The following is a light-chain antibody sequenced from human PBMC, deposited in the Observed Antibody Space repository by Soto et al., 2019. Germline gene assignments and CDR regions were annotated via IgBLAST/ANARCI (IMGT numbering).Light chain of an antibody. CDR2: AAS. Sequence: DIQMTQSPSSLSASLWDRVTVTCLASQSISSYLNWYQQKPGKAPKLLIYAASSLQSGVPSRFSGSGSGTDFTLTISSLQPEDFATYYCQQSYSTPLTFGGGTKVDIK. CDR3: QQSYSTPLT. V-gene: IGKV1-39*01. J-gene: IGKJ4*01. CDR1: QSISSY.